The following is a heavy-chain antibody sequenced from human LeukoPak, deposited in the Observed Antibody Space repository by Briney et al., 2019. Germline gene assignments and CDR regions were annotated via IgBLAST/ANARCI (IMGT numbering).Heavy chain of an antibody. J-gene: IGHJ3*02. D-gene: IGHD3-9*01. V-gene: IGHV1-69*13. CDR1: GGTFSSYA. Sequence: SVKVSCKASGGTFSSYAISWVRQVPGQRLEWMGGIIPIFGTANYAQKFQGRVTITADESTSTAYMELSSLRSEDTAVYYCATREYYDILTGYLADAFDIWGQGTMVTVSS. CDR3: ATREYYDILTGYLADAFDI. CDR2: IIPIFGTA.